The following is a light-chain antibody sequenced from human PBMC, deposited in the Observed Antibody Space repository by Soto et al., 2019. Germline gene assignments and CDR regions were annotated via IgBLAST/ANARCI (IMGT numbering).Light chain of an antibody. CDR1: QGINTF. V-gene: IGKV1-5*01. J-gene: IGKJ1*01. Sequence: ELTQSTSSLSASVGDRVTITCRASQGINTFLAWYQQKPGKAPQLLIYDASTLESGVPSRFSGIASGTEFTLSISSLQPDDFATDYCQQHYIHWTFGQGTKVDIK. CDR3: QQHYIHWT. CDR2: DAS.